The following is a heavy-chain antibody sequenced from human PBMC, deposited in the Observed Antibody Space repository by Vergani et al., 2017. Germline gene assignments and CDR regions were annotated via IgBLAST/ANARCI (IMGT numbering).Heavy chain of an antibody. CDR2: IYPGDSDT. V-gene: IGHV5-51*03. J-gene: IGHJ4*02. D-gene: IGHD3-9*01. CDR3: ARLLNYDILTGYYTLFDY. Sequence: EVQLVQSGAEVKKPGESLKISCKGSGYIFTSYWIGWVRQMPGKGLEWMGIIYPGDSDTRYSPSFQGQVTISADKSISTAYLQWSSLKASDTAMYYCARLLNYDILTGYYTLFDYWGQGTLVTVSS. CDR1: GYIFTSYW.